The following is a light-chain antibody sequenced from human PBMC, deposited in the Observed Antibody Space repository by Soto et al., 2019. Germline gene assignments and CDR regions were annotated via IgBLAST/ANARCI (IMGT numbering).Light chain of an antibody. V-gene: IGKV3-20*01. Sequence: EIVLTQSPGILSLSPGERATLSCRASQSVSSNSLAWYQQKPGQAPRLLMYDASNRAAGIPGRFSGSGSGTDFTLTISRLEPEDFAVYYCQQYNSYFGGGTKVDIK. CDR1: QSVSSNS. CDR2: DAS. J-gene: IGKJ4*01. CDR3: QQYNSY.